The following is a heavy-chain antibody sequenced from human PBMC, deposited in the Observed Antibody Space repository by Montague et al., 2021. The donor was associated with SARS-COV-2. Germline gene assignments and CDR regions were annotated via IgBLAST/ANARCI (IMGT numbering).Heavy chain of an antibody. V-gene: IGHV4-30-2*01. CDR1: GGSISNGSYP. CDR3: ARDIAVAGLFDY. CDR2: IFPGGST. Sequence: TLSLTCSVSGGSISNGSYPWSWIRQPPGKGLEWIGYIFPGGSTYYNASLQSRVTISIDNSKNQLSLRLTSITAADTAVYYCARDIAVAGLFDYWGQGTLVTVSS. D-gene: IGHD6-19*01. J-gene: IGHJ4*02.